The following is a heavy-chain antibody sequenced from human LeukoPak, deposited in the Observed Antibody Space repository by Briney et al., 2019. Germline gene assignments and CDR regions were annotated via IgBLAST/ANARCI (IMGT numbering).Heavy chain of an antibody. Sequence: SETLSLTCTVSGGALSRYYWSWIREPPGKGLESIAYFSYSGSTNYSPSLKSRVTISVDTSKNQFSLKLSSLTAADTAVYYCARSEEYDFWSVYIGPPQWAFAIWGQGTMVTVSS. D-gene: IGHD3-3*01. CDR2: FSYSGST. J-gene: IGHJ3*02. V-gene: IGHV4-59*08. CDR1: GGALSRYY. CDR3: ARSEEYDFWSVYIGPPQWAFAI.